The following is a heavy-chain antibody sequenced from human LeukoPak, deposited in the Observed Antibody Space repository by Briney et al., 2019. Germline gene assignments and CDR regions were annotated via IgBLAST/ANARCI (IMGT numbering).Heavy chain of an antibody. CDR2: IKQDGSEK. D-gene: IGHD6-13*01. V-gene: IGHV3-7*01. J-gene: IGHJ4*02. CDR3: ARGPRLMAADGLRYFDS. Sequence: GGSLRLSCVASGFTFSTYWMSWVRQAPGKGLEWVANIKQDGSEKYHAHSVKGRFSISRDNAKNSLYLQMNSLRVEDTAVYFCARGPRLMAADGLRYFDSWGQGNLVTVSS. CDR1: GFTFSTYW.